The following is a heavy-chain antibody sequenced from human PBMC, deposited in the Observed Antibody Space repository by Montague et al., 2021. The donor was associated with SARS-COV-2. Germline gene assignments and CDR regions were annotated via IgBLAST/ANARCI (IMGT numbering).Heavy chain of an antibody. CDR2: FYTTGSX. CDR3: ATGYDCSSTSCSSRYYYMDV. CDR1: GGSISTGSYD. J-gene: IGHJ6*03. Sequence: TLSLTCTVSGGSISTGSYDWSWIRQPAGKGLEWIGRFYTTGSXNYNPSLESRVTISVDTSKNQFSLELSSVTAADTAVYYCATGYDCSSTSCSSRYYYMDVWGTGTTVTVAS. V-gene: IGHV4-61*02. D-gene: IGHD2-2*01.